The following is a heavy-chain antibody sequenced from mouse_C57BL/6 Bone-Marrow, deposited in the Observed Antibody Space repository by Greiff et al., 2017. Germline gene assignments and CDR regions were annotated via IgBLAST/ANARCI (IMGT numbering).Heavy chain of an antibody. CDR3: VSGTRAMDY. V-gene: IGHV10-3*01. D-gene: IGHD3-3*01. CDR1: GFTFTTYA. J-gene: IGHJ4*01. Sequence: EVKLLESGGGLVQPKGSLKLSCAASGFTFTTYAMHWVRQAPGKGLEWVARIRSKSSNYASYYADSGKDRFTISRDDSQSTLYLQMSSLKTEDTAMYCCVSGTRAMDYWGQGTSVTVSS. CDR2: IRSKSSNYAS.